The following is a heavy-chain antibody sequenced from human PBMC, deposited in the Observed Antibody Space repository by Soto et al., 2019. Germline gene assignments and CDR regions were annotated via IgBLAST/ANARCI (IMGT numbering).Heavy chain of an antibody. CDR1: GGSISSNDYY. CDR2: IYYSGST. J-gene: IGHJ5*02. D-gene: IGHD2-2*01. V-gene: IGHV4-30-4*01. CDR3: ARVSGTCTSCYWPGWFDP. Sequence: QVQLQESGPGLVKPSQTLSLTCTVSGGSISSNDYYWSWIRQPPGEGLEWIGYIYYSGSTYFNPSLKSRVTISVDTSKNQFSLKLSSVTAADTAVYYCARVSGTCTSCYWPGWFDPWGQGTLVTVSS.